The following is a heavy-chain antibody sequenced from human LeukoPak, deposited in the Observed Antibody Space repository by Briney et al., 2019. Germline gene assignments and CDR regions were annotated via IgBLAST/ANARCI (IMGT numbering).Heavy chain of an antibody. CDR2: TYYRSKWSN. V-gene: IGHV6-1*01. CDR1: GDSVSSNIAA. Sequence: SQTLSLTCAISGDSVSSNIAAWHWIRQSPSRGLEWLGRTYYRSKWSNDYAVSVQSRITIDPDTSKNQFSLQLNSVTPEDTAVYYCARGAYNSVWSWGQGTLVTVSS. CDR3: ARGAYNSVWS. D-gene: IGHD6-19*01. J-gene: IGHJ5*02.